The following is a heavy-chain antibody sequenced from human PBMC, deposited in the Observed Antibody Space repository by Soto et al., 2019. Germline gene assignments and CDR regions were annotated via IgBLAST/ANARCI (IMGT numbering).Heavy chain of an antibody. V-gene: IGHV4-34*01. Sequence: QVQLQQWGAGLLKPSETLSLSCAVYGGSFTGYYWSLIRQPPGKGLEWIGEINHSGSTNYNPSLKSRVTISVDTSKNQFSLKLSSVTAADTAVYYCARGKGYCTTSSCRECGSCFYDYWGQGTLVTVSP. CDR2: INHSGST. D-gene: IGHD2-2*01. J-gene: IGHJ4*02. CDR3: ARGKGYCTTSSCRECGSCFYDY. CDR1: GGSFTGYY.